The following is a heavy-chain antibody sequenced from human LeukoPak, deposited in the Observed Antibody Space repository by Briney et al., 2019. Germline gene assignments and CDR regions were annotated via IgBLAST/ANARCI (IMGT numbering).Heavy chain of an antibody. CDR2: IRYDGSNK. CDR1: GFTFSSYG. CDR3: AKAKPGIAVAGIDY. Sequence: GGSLRLSCAASGFTFSSYGMHWVRPAPGKGLEWVAFIRYDGSNKYYADSVKGRFTISRDNSKNTLYLQMNSLRAEDTAVYYCAKAKPGIAVAGIDYWGQGTLVTVSS. D-gene: IGHD6-19*01. J-gene: IGHJ4*02. V-gene: IGHV3-30*02.